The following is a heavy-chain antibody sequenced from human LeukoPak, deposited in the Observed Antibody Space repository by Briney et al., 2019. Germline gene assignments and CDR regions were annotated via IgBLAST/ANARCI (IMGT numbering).Heavy chain of an antibody. CDR2: MRYDGSNK. CDR1: GFTFSSYG. CDR3: AKEGAWEIIMVRGVTTYYFDY. V-gene: IGHV3-30*02. J-gene: IGHJ4*02. D-gene: IGHD3-10*01. Sequence: PGGSLRLSCAASGFTFSSYGMHWVRQAPGKGLEWVAFMRYDGSNKYYADSVKGRFTISRDNSKNTLYLQMNSLRAEDTAVYYCAKEGAWEIIMVRGVTTYYFDYWGQGTLVTVSS.